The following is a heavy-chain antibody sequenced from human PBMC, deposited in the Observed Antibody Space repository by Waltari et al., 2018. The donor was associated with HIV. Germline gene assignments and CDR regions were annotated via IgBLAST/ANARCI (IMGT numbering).Heavy chain of an antibody. CDR3: ARDRSQYYGMDV. D-gene: IGHD4-4*01. V-gene: IGHV3-53*01. CDR2: IYGVGST. J-gene: IGHJ6*02. CDR1: GFSVSGNY. Sequence: DVQVVESGGGLIQPGGSLRLSCVASGFSVSGNYMTWVRQAPGKGLELVLVIYGVGSTYYADSVKGRFTISRDSAKNTVYLQLNSLRVEDTAKYYCARDRSQYYGMDVWGQGTEVTVSS.